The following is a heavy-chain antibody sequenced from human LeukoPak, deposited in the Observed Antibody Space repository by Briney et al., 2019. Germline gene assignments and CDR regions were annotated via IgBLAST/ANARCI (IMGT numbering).Heavy chain of an antibody. CDR1: GFTFSSYW. CDR2: IKQDGSQK. J-gene: IGHJ6*02. V-gene: IGHV3-7*03. D-gene: IGHD4-17*01. CDR3: ARDPPGESFVDV. Sequence: PGGSLRLSCAASGFTFSSYWMNWVRQAPGKGLEWVANIKQDGSQKYYVDSVKGRFTISRDNAKNSLYLQMNSLRAEDTAVYYWARDPPGESFVDVWGQGTKGNVSS.